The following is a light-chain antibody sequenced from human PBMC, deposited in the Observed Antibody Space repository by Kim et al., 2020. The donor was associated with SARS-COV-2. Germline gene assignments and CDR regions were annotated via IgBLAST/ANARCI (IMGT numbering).Light chain of an antibody. CDR1: QSISGW. CDR2: TAS. V-gene: IGKV1-5*03. CDR3: QQYHSYPYT. J-gene: IGKJ2*01. Sequence: IQMTQSPSTLSASVGDRVTITCRASQSISGWLAWYQQKPGIAPKLLIYTASTLESGVPSRFSGSGSGTEFTLTISSMQPDDFATYYCQQYHSYPYTFGQGTKLEI.